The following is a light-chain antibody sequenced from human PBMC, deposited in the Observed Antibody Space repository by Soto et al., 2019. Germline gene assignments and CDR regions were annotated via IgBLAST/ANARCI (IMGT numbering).Light chain of an antibody. V-gene: IGKV3-20*01. Sequence: EIVLTQSPGTLSLSPGERATLSCTASQSVGRSSLAWYQHKPGQAPRLLIYGASSRATGTPDKFSGSGSGTDFTLTISRLEPEDFAVYYCQQYGNSPPIFTFGPGTKVDI. J-gene: IGKJ3*01. CDR1: QSVGRSS. CDR2: GAS. CDR3: QQYGNSPPIFT.